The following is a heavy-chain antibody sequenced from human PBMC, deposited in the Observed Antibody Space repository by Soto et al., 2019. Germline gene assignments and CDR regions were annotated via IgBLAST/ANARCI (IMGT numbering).Heavy chain of an antibody. CDR1: GYSFTSYL. J-gene: IGHJ3*02. V-gene: IGHV5-51*01. D-gene: IGHD3-3*01. CDR3: ARHFFPNTYYALRSAFDI. Sequence: PGESLKVSCQGSGYSFTSYLIGWVRPLPGKGLEWMGIIYPGDSDTRYSPSFQGQVTISADKSISTAYLQWSSLKASDTAMYYCARHFFPNTYYALRSAFDIWGQGTMVTVSS. CDR2: IYPGDSDT.